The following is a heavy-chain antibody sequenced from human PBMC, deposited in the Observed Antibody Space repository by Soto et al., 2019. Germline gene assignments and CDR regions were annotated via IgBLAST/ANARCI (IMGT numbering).Heavy chain of an antibody. CDR2: ARDKAHSYTT. D-gene: IGHD6-25*01. CDR3: GRAKSDSGYYYFDY. Sequence: SGGSLRLSCAASGFTFSDHYMDWVRQAPGKGLEWVGRARDKAHSYTTEYAASVKGRFTISRDDSKNSLFLQMNSLKTEDTAVYYCGRAKSDSGYYYFDYWGPGTLVTVSS. J-gene: IGHJ4*02. V-gene: IGHV3-72*01. CDR1: GFTFSDHY.